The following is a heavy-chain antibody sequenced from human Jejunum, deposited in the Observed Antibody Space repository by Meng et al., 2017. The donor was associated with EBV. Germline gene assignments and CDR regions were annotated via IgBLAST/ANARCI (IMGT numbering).Heavy chain of an antibody. CDR3: AREGAVAGTRGNWLDP. Sequence: QVGHAGVAVKQPGASVTSSCSASGCIFTSYAVNWVRQAPGQRLECMVWINAGNGNTNYSPKFQGRFTITRDKLAGTAYMEVSSLASEDTAVYYCAREGAVAGTRGNWLDPWGQGTLVTVSS. D-gene: IGHD6-19*01. V-gene: IGHV1-3*01. CDR1: GCIFTSYA. J-gene: IGHJ5*02. CDR2: INAGNGNT.